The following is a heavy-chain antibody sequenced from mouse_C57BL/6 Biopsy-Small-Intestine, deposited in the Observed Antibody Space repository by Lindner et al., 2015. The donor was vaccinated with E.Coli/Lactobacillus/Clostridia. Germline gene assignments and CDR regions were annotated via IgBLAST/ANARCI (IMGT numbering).Heavy chain of an antibody. CDR3: SRRFRMGGGYYYTMDV. CDR2: IIPMFGTA. V-gene: IGHV1-81*01. Sequence: SVKVSCKASGGTFSNYTISWVRQAPGQGFEWMGGIIPMFGTANYAQKFQGRVTIIADESTSTAYMELSSLRSEDTAVYYCSRRFRMGGGYYYTMDVWGQGTTVTVSS. D-gene: IGHD1-1*02. J-gene: IGHJ1*01. CDR1: GGTFSNYT.